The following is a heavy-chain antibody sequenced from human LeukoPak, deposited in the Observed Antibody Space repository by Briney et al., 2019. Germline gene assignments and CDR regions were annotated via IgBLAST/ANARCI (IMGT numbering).Heavy chain of an antibody. Sequence: PGGSLRLSCAASGFTFSSYWMSWVRQAPGKGLEWVANIKQDGSEKYYVDSVKGRFTISRDNAKNSLYLQMNSLRAEDTAVYYCARDTGYSNYESYYYYGMDVWGQGTTATVSS. CDR3: ARDTGYSNYESYYYYGMDV. CDR2: IKQDGSEK. V-gene: IGHV3-7*01. J-gene: IGHJ6*02. D-gene: IGHD4-11*01. CDR1: GFTFSSYW.